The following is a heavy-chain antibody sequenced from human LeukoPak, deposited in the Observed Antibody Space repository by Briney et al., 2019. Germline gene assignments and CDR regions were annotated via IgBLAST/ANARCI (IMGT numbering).Heavy chain of an antibody. CDR2: IYHSGST. Sequence: SETLSLTCTVSGYSISSGYNWGWIRQPPGEGLEWIGSIYHSGSTYYNPSLKSRVTISVDTSMNHFSLKLTSVTAADTAVYYCARDPRLYYFDYWGQGTLVTVSS. CDR1: GYSISSGYN. J-gene: IGHJ4*02. CDR3: ARDPRLYYFDY. V-gene: IGHV4-38-2*02. D-gene: IGHD2-21*02.